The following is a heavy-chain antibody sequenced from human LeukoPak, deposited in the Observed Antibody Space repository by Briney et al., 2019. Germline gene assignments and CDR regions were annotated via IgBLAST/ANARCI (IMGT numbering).Heavy chain of an antibody. J-gene: IGHJ4*02. V-gene: IGHV4-59*08. D-gene: IGHD1-14*01. CDR3: ARHRGSNLNRSFDF. CDR1: GGSIIGYY. Sequence: SETLSLTCNVSGGSIIGYYWSWIRQPPEKGLEWNASIYYTGSTNYNPSLKSRVTVSLDTSKNQFSLKLSSVTAADTAVYYCARHRGSNLNRSFDFWGQGALVTVSS. CDR2: IYYTGST.